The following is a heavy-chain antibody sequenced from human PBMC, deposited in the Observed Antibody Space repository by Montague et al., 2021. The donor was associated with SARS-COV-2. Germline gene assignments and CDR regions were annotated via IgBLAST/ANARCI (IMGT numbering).Heavy chain of an antibody. D-gene: IGHD2-2*01. CDR1: GGSFSNYY. J-gene: IGHJ3*02. CDR2: VNQSGTT. CDR3: ARGRGAVVVPGAGAAGRAFDT. V-gene: IGHV4-34*01. Sequence: SETLSLTCAISGGSFSNYYWSWIRQPPGKGLEWIGEVNQSGTTIYNPSVQSRVTISVDTSKNQFYLRLNSVTAADTAVYYCARGRGAVVVPGAGAAGRAFDTWGQGTMVTVSS.